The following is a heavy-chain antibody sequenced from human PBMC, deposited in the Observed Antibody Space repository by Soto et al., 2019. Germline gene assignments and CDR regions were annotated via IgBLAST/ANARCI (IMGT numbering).Heavy chain of an antibody. CDR2: IYYSGST. J-gene: IGHJ5*02. Sequence: PSETLSLTCTVSGGSISSYYWSWIRQPPGKGLEWIGYIYYSGSTNYNPSLKSRVTISVDTSKNQFSLKLSSVTAADTAVYYCARDFGVLGYCSGGSCLRYNWFDPWGQGTLVTVSS. D-gene: IGHD2-15*01. CDR3: ARDFGVLGYCSGGSCLRYNWFDP. CDR1: GGSISSYY. V-gene: IGHV4-59*01.